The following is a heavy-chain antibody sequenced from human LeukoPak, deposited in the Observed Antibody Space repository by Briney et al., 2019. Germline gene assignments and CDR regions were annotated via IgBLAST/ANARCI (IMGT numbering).Heavy chain of an antibody. V-gene: IGHV1-69*06. Sequence: GASVKVSCKASGGTFSSYAISWVRQAPGQGLEWMGGIIPIFGTANYAQKFQGRVTITADKSTSTAYMELSSLRSEDTAVYYCARRGNYSSWFDPWGQGTLVTVSS. CDR3: ARRGNYSSWFDP. D-gene: IGHD4-11*01. CDR2: IIPIFGTA. J-gene: IGHJ5*02. CDR1: GGTFSSYA.